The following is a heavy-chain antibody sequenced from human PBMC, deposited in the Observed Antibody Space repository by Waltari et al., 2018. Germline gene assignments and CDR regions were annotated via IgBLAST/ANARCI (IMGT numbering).Heavy chain of an antibody. J-gene: IGHJ5*02. CDR1: GYNFNTYW. Sequence: QLVQSGAEVIKAGESLKISCKGSGYNFNTYWVAWVRQMPGKGLEWMVIIYPSDSDTRDSPSFQGQVTISADKSINTVYLQWSSLEASDTATYYCARGSRDDWFDPWGQGTLVTVSS. D-gene: IGHD3-10*01. CDR3: ARGSRDDWFDP. CDR2: IYPSDSDT. V-gene: IGHV5-51*03.